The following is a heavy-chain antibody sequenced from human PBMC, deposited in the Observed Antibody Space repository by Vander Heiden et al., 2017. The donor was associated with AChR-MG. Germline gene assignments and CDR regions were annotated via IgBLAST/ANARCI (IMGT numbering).Heavy chain of an antibody. CDR1: GFTFSGTA. CDR3: TVLTLKGITVYPIKYFQH. D-gene: IGHD2-8*01. CDR2: IRSKANSYAT. Sequence: EVQLVESGGGVVQPGGSLKLVCAASGFTFSGTAMHWVRQASGKGLEWVGRIRSKANSYATAYAASVKGRFTISRDDSKNTAYLQMNSLKTEDTAVYYCTVLTLKGITVYPIKYFQHWGQGTLVTVSS. V-gene: IGHV3-73*02. J-gene: IGHJ1*01.